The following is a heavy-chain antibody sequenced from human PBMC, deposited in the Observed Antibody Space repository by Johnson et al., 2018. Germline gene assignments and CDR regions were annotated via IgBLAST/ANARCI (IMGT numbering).Heavy chain of an antibody. D-gene: IGHD5-24*01. CDR2: IGTAGDT. V-gene: IGHV3-13*01. Sequence: VQLVESGGGLVQPGGSLRLSCAASGFTFSSYDMHWVRQATGKGLEWVSAIGTAGDTYYPGSVKGRFTISRENAKNSLYLQMNSLRAGDTAVYYCARAQLGYYYMDVWGKGTTVTVSS. CDR3: ARAQLGYYYMDV. J-gene: IGHJ6*03. CDR1: GFTFSSYD.